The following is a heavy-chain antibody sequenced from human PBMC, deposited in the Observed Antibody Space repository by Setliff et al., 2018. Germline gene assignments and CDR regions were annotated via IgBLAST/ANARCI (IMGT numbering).Heavy chain of an antibody. CDR2: IKQDGSEK. V-gene: IGHV3-7*01. D-gene: IGHD3-3*01. J-gene: IGHJ1*01. CDR3: ARDGGGYNFWSGYYTNAEYFQH. CDR1: GFTFSSSW. Sequence: PGGSLRLSCAASGFTFSSSWMSWVRQAPGKGLEWVANIKQDGSEKYYVDSVKGRFTISRDNPKNTLYLQMNSLRAEDTAVYYCARDGGGYNFWSGYYTNAEYFQHWGQGTLVTVSS.